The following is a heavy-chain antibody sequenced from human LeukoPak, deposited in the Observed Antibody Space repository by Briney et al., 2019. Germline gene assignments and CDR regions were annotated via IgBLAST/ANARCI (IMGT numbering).Heavy chain of an antibody. CDR2: ITDSGGT. CDR1: GGSFSGYY. D-gene: IGHD1-1*01. J-gene: IGHJ4*02. V-gene: IGHV4-34*01. Sequence: SETLSLTCAVYGGSFSGYYWSWIRQPPGKGLEWIGEITDSGGTNYNPSLKSRVTISVDTSKNQFSLKLSSVTAADTAAYYCARGLEMMYWGQGALVTASS. CDR3: ARGLEMMY.